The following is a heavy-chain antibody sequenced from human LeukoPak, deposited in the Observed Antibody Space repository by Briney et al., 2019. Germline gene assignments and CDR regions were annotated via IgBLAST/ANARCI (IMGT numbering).Heavy chain of an antibody. J-gene: IGHJ4*02. D-gene: IGHD1-26*01. V-gene: IGHV4-59*01. CDR1: GGSINSGY. CDR3: AGGHYPLEY. CDR2: LYPSGST. Sequence: SETLSLTCSVSGGSINSGYWSWIRQPPGKGLGWIGLLYPSGSTNYNPSLKSRVTISVDTSRTQFSLKLSSMTAADTAVYYCAGGHYPLEYWGQGTLVTVSS.